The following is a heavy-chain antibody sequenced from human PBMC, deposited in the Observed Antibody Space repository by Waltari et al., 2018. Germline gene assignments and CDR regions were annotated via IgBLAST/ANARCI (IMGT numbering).Heavy chain of an antibody. CDR1: GFRFSPYA. CDR3: AKDRRPDGKWDFDS. Sequence: EVQLLESGGDMVLPGGSLKLSCAASGFRFSPYAMNWVRHVPGKEREVVSGMLGRGYVYYADSVKGRFTISKDNSKNTVYLLMSRLRAEDTALYYCAKDRRPDGKWDFDSWGQGTMVTVSS. V-gene: IGHV3-23*01. CDR2: MLGRGYV. D-gene: IGHD6-6*01. J-gene: IGHJ4*02.